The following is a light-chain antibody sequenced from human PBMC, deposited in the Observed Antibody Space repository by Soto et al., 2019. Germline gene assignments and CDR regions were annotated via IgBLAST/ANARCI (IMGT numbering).Light chain of an antibody. Sequence: DIVLTQSPGTLSLSPGERATLSCRASQDVLNNYLAWFQQKPGQAPRLLISAISTRASGIPDRFSGSGSGTHFNLTISRLEPEDFAVYYCQQFGTPPRTFGQGTKVDIK. J-gene: IGKJ1*01. CDR3: QQFGTPPRT. CDR2: AIS. CDR1: QDVLNNY. V-gene: IGKV3-20*01.